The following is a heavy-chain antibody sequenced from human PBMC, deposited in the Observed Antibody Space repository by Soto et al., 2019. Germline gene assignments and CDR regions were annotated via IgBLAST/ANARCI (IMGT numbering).Heavy chain of an antibody. D-gene: IGHD3-22*01. Sequence: QVQLQESGPGLVKPSQTLSLTCTVSGGSISSCGYYWSWIRQDPGKGLEWIGYIYYSGSTNYNPTLKSRVNISVDTSKNPFSLKLSSVTAADTAVYYCARASYDSSGLDYWGQGTLVTVSS. CDR1: GGSISSCGYY. CDR2: IYYSGST. J-gene: IGHJ4*02. CDR3: ARASYDSSGLDY. V-gene: IGHV4-31*03.